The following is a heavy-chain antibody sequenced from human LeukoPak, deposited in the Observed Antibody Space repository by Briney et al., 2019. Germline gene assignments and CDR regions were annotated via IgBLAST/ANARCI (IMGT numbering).Heavy chain of an antibody. J-gene: IGHJ4*02. CDR3: AREVRWDFWSGYQYYFDY. D-gene: IGHD3-3*01. CDR2: IYTSGST. Sequence: SETLSLTCTVSGGSISRYYWSWLGQPAGEGLERIGRIYTSGSTNYNPSLKSRVTMSVDTSKNQFSLKLSSVTAADTAVYYCAREVRWDFWSGYQYYFDYWGQGTLVTVSS. V-gene: IGHV4-4*07. CDR1: GGSISRYY.